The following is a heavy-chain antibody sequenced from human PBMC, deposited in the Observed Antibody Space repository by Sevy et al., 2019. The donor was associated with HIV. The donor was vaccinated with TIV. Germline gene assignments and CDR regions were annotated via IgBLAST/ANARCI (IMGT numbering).Heavy chain of an antibody. CDR3: ARELNLGQIVTVEY. CDR1: VFTFSNYV. CDR2: VTNRNT. Sequence: GGSVRLSCTASVFTFSNYVMAWVRQTAGKGLEWVSSVTNRNTYYIDSVRGRFTISRDNSKNTLYLQMNSLRAEDTAIYFCARELNLGQIVTVEYWGQGALVTVSS. J-gene: IGHJ4*02. D-gene: IGHD3-16*02. V-gene: IGHV3-23*01.